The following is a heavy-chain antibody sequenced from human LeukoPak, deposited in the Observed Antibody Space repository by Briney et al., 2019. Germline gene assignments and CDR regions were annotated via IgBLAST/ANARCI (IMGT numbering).Heavy chain of an antibody. Sequence: SLRLSCAASGFTFDDYAMGWVRHAPGECLEWVSCISWNSGNIAYADSVKGRFTIYRDNAKNSLYLQMNSLRSEDTALYYCAKEDDYSSRWTDYWGQGTLVTVSS. J-gene: IGHJ4*02. CDR2: ISWNSGNI. CDR3: AKEDDYSSRWTDY. CDR1: GFTFDDYA. D-gene: IGHD6-13*01. V-gene: IGHV3-9*01.